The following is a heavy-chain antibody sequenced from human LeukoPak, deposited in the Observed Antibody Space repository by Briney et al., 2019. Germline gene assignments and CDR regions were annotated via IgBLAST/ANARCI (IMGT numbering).Heavy chain of an antibody. CDR3: ARDVRMSYAFDI. D-gene: IGHD2/OR15-2a*01. CDR1: GYTFTKYG. J-gene: IGHJ3*02. CDR2: IIPIFGTA. V-gene: IGHV1-69*13. Sequence: GASVKVSCKASGYTFTKYGISWVRQAPGQGLEWMGGIIPIFGTANYAQKFQGRVTITADESTSTAYMELSSLRSEDTAVYYCARDVRMSYAFDIWGQGAMVIVSS.